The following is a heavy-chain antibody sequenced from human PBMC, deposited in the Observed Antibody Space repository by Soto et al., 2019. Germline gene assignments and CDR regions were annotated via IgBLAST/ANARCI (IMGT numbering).Heavy chain of an antibody. D-gene: IGHD2-21*01. CDR3: ARTNLAGIRGYFDY. J-gene: IGHJ4*02. Sequence: PGESLKISCQGSGYSFSTSWIGWVRQMPGKGLEWMGIIYPGDSDTRYSPSFQGQVTISADKSISTAFLQWSSLKASDTATYYCARTNLAGIRGYFDYWGQGTLVTVYS. CDR2: IYPGDSDT. CDR1: GYSFSTSW. V-gene: IGHV5-51*01.